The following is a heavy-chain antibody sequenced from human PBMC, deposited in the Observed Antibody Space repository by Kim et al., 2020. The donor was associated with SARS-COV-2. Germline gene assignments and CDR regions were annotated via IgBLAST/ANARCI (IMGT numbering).Heavy chain of an antibody. J-gene: IGHJ6*03. CDR3: AREAAAAENYYYYYMDV. D-gene: IGHD6-13*01. Sequence: LKSRVTISVDTSKNQFSLKLSSVTAADTAVYYCAREAAAAENYYYYYMDVWGKGTTVTVSS. V-gene: IGHV4-31*02.